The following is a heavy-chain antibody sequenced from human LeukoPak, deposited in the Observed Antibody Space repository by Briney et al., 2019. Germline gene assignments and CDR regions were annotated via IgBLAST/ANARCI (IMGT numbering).Heavy chain of an antibody. D-gene: IGHD3-16*01. Sequence: GGSLRLSCAASGFSIKSNYIYWVRQAPGKGLEWVSIIYSGGTTYYADYVKGRFAIYRDFSKNTVYLQMKSLRAEDTAVYYCAKERGAWGQGTLVTVSS. V-gene: IGHV3-53*01. CDR3: AKERGA. CDR2: IYSGGTT. CDR1: GFSIKSNY. J-gene: IGHJ5*02.